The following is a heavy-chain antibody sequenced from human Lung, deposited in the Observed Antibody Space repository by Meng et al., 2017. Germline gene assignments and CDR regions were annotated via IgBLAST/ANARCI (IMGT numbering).Heavy chain of an antibody. J-gene: IGHJ4*02. V-gene: IGHV4-59*01. Sequence: QVPLGGPRPGLVKPSDTLPLPCPVSGGSISSYDWRWIRQPQGKGLEWIGYIYYSGSTNYTPSLKSRVTISVDTSKNQFSLKLSSVTAADTAVYYCASFRDWGQGTLVTVSS. CDR1: GGSISSYD. CDR3: ASFRD. CDR2: IYYSGST.